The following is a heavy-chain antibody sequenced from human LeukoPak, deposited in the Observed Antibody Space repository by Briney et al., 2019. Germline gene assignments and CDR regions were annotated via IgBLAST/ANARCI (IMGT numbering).Heavy chain of an antibody. V-gene: IGHV3-23*01. D-gene: IGHD3-22*01. CDR2: ISGSGGST. CDR3: AKDARITMIVVVMDFDY. J-gene: IGHJ4*02. CDR1: GFTFSSYS. Sequence: GGSLRLSCAASGFTFSSYSMNWVRQAPGKGLEWVSAISGSGGSTYYADSVKGRFTISRDNSKNTLYLQMNSLRAEDTAVYYCAKDARITMIVVVMDFDYWGQGTLVTVSS.